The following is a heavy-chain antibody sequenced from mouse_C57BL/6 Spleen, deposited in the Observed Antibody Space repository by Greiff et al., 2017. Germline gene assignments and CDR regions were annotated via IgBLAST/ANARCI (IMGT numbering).Heavy chain of an antibody. CDR2: INSDGGST. D-gene: IGHD4-1*01. J-gene: IGHJ4*01. CDR3: ARLKLGTGAMDY. CDR1: EYEFPSHD. Sequence: EVKVVESGGGLVQPGESLKLSCESNEYEFPSHDMSWVRKTPEKRLELVAAINSDGGSTYYPDTMERRFIISRDNTKKTLYLQMSSLRSEDTALYYCARLKLGTGAMDYWGQGTSVTVSS. V-gene: IGHV5-2*01.